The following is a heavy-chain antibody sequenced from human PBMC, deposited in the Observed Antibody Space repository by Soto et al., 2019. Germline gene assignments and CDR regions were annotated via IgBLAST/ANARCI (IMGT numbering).Heavy chain of an antibody. Sequence: GGSLGLSCITSGFTLEQHGMTWVRQAPGKGLEWVANIDQDGREKFYVGSVQGRFSISRDNDKDSVYLQMDSLRAEDTAVYYCAIEKVGAPPVNVFDIWGQATMVTVSS. J-gene: IGHJ3*02. V-gene: IGHV3-7*02. CDR3: AIEKVGAPPVNVFDI. CDR1: GFTLEQHG. D-gene: IGHD1-26*01. CDR2: IDQDGREK.